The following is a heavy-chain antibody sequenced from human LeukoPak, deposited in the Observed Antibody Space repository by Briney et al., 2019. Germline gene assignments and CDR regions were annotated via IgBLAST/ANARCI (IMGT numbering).Heavy chain of an antibody. J-gene: IGHJ6*02. CDR1: GFTFSSYG. CDR3: AKDLGFGELYEGRYYYYGMDV. Sequence: TGRSLRLSCAASGFTFSSYGMHWVRQAPGKGLEWVAVISYDGSNKYYADSVKGRFTISRDNSKNTLYLQMNSLRAEDTAVYYCAKDLGFGELYEGRYYYYGMDVWGQGTTVTVSS. V-gene: IGHV3-30*18. D-gene: IGHD3-10*01. CDR2: ISYDGSNK.